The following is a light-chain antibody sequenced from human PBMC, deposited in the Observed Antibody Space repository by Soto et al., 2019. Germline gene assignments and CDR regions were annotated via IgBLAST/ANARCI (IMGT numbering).Light chain of an antibody. CDR2: ANS. Sequence: QSVLTQPPSVTGAPGQRVTISCTGSSSNIGAGYGVHWYQQLPGTAPKLLIYANSNRPSGVPDRFSGSKSGTSASLAITGLQAEDEAGYYCQSYDSSLSGSGVVFGGGTKLTVL. CDR3: QSYDSSLSGSGVV. CDR1: SSNIGAGYG. V-gene: IGLV1-40*01. J-gene: IGLJ2*01.